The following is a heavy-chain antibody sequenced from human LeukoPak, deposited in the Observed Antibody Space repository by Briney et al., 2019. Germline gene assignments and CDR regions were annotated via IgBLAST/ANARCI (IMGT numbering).Heavy chain of an antibody. CDR3: ARISPNWGHPLVS. V-gene: IGHV4-61*02. Sequence: SETLSLTCTVSGGSISGGIYSWSWIRQPTGKGLECIGRIYASGYTNYNPSLVSRATISVDTSKNQFSLNLASVTAADTAVYYCARISPNWGHPLVSWGQGTLVTVS. CDR1: GGSISGGIYS. D-gene: IGHD7-27*01. J-gene: IGHJ4*02. CDR2: IYASGYT.